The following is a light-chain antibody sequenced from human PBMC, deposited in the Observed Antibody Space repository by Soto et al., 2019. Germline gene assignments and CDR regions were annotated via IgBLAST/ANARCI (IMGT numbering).Light chain of an antibody. V-gene: IGKV3-20*01. CDR3: QQYGSPPIT. CDR2: GTS. J-gene: IGKJ5*01. Sequence: EVVLPQSPATLSLSSVEIATLCCRASQSVSSAYLAWYQQQPGQAPRLLMSGTSNRATGTPDRFSGSGSGTDFTLTISRLEPEDFAVYYCQQYGSPPITFGQGTRLEIK. CDR1: QSVSSAY.